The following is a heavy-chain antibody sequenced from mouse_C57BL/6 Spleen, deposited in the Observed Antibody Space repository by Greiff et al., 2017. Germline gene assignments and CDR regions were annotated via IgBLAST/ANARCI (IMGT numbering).Heavy chain of an antibody. CDR2: IWSGGST. Sequence: QVHVKQSGPGLVQPSQSLSITCTVSGFSLTSYGVHWVRQSPGKGLEWLGVIWSGGSTDYNAAFISRLSISKDNSKSQVFFKMNSLQADDTAIYYCARNWGTAQAAYAMDYWGQGTSVTVSS. D-gene: IGHD3-2*02. CDR1: GFSLTSYG. CDR3: ARNWGTAQAAYAMDY. J-gene: IGHJ4*01. V-gene: IGHV2-2*01.